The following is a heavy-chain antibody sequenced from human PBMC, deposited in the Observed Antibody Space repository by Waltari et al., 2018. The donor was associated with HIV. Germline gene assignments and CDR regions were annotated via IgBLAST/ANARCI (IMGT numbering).Heavy chain of an antibody. Sequence: QVEMVESGGDLVKPGGSLRLSCVVSGFSINDYYVSWIRQAPGKGLEGITYMNVLENRTLYADSVKDIFVLCRDKAKHSFILQMTDLKVDDTALYFCASRGARGRYCSSHTCYMDWGRGTPVTVSS. V-gene: IGHV3-11*01. J-gene: IGHJ4*02. CDR1: GFSINDYY. D-gene: IGHD2-15*01. CDR2: MNVLENRT. CDR3: ASRGARGRYCSSHTCYMD.